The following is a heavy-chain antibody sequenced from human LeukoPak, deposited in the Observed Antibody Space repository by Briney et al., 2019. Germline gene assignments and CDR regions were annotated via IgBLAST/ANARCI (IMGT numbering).Heavy chain of an antibody. CDR3: ARDSTYYYYMDV. Sequence: GGSLRLSCAASGFTFGSYSMNWVRQAPGKGLEWVSSISSSSSYIYYADSVKGRFTISRDNAKNSLYLQMNSLRAEDTAVYYCARDSTYYYYMDVWGKGTTVTISS. V-gene: IGHV3-21*01. D-gene: IGHD2-2*01. CDR2: ISSSSSYI. CDR1: GFTFGSYS. J-gene: IGHJ6*03.